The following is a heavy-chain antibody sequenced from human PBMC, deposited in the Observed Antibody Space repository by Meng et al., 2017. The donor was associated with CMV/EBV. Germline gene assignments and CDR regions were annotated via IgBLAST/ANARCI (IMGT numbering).Heavy chain of an antibody. Sequence: ASVKVPCKASGYTFTGYYMHWVRQAPGQGLEWMGWINPNSGGTNYAQKFQGRVTMTRDTSISTAYMELSRLRSDDTAVYYCAINGITGTTLTWYFDLWGRGTLVTVSS. CDR3: AINGITGTTLTWYFDL. CDR2: INPNSGGT. D-gene: IGHD1-7*01. J-gene: IGHJ2*01. V-gene: IGHV1-2*02. CDR1: GYTFTGYY.